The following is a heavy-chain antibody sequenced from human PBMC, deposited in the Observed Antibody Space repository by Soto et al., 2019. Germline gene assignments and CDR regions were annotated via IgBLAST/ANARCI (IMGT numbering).Heavy chain of an antibody. Sequence: QITLKESGPTLVEPTQTLTLTCTFSGFTLSTSGVGMGRIRQPPGQALEWLAFVNWNDNKRYSPSLNSRLTITKDTSKNQVVLTMTNMDSVHTGTYYCAHRRPTVITPFDYWGQGTLVTVSS. J-gene: IGHJ4*02. V-gene: IGHV2-5*01. CDR1: GFTLSTSGVG. CDR2: VNWNDNK. CDR3: AHRRPTVITPFDY. D-gene: IGHD4-17*01.